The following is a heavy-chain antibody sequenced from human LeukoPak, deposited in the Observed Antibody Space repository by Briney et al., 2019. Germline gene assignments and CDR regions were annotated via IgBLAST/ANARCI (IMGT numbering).Heavy chain of an antibody. CDR3: ARDGRYCSGGSCYSPHN. CDR2: IIPIFGTA. V-gene: IGHV1-69*05. Sequence: ASVKVSCKASGGTFSSYAISWLRQAPGQGLEWMGGIIPIFGTANYAQKFQGRVTITTDESTSTAYMELSSLRSEDTAVYYCARDGRYCSGGSCYSPHNWGQGTLVTVSS. D-gene: IGHD2-15*01. J-gene: IGHJ1*01. CDR1: GGTFSSYA.